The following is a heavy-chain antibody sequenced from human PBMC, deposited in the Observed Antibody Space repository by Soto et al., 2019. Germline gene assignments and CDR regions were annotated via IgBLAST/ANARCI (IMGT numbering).Heavy chain of an antibody. V-gene: IGHV3-30*14. D-gene: IGHD6-13*01. CDR2: ISYDGSNK. CDR3: ARDSRAGTGDY. Sequence: QVQLVESGGGVVQPGRSLRLSCAASGFTFSSYAMHWVRQAPGKGLEWVAVISYDGSNKYYADSVKGRFTISRDNSKNTLYLHMNSLRAEDTAVYYCARDSRAGTGDYLGQGTLVTVSS. J-gene: IGHJ4*02. CDR1: GFTFSSYA.